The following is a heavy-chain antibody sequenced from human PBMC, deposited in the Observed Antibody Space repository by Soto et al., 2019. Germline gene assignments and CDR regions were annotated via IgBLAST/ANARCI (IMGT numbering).Heavy chain of an antibody. D-gene: IGHD6-19*01. CDR2: ISADNGNT. V-gene: IGHV1-18*01. CDR1: GYTFTSYG. CDR3: ARDPPYSICWYARFDP. Sequence: QVQLVQSGAEVKKPGASVKVSCKASGYTFTSYGIRWVRQAPGQGLEWMGWISADNGNTNYAQKLQGRVTMTTDTSTSTAYMELRSLRSADTAVYYCARDPPYSICWYARFDPWSQVTMVTVSS. J-gene: IGHJ5*02.